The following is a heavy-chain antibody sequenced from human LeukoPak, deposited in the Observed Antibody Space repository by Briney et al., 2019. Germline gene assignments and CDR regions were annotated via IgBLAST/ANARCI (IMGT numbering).Heavy chain of an antibody. V-gene: IGHV1-46*01. J-gene: IGHJ4*02. D-gene: IGHD4-23*01. Sequence: ASVKVSCKASGLTFTNYHMHWVRQAPGQGLEWVGLIRGTGDSPDYAQKFQGRVTVTCDTSTNTLYLELRSLKLEDTAVYYCARAPGGTLDFWGQGTLVTVSS. CDR1: GLTFTNYH. CDR3: ARAPGGTLDF. CDR2: IRGTGDSP.